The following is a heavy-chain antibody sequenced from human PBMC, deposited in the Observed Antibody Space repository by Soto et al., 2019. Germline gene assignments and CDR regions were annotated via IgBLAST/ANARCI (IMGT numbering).Heavy chain of an antibody. D-gene: IGHD1-1*01. CDR2: ISGSGGST. V-gene: IGHV3-23*01. CDR3: GRAVHTTVTTWVCGMDV. J-gene: IGHJ6*02. Sequence: GGSLRLSCAASGFTFSSYAMSWVRQAPGKGLEWVSAISGSGGSTYYADSAKGRFTISRDNSKNTLYLQMNSLRAEDTAVYYCGRAVHTTVTTWVCGMDVWGQGTTVTVSS. CDR1: GFTFSSYA.